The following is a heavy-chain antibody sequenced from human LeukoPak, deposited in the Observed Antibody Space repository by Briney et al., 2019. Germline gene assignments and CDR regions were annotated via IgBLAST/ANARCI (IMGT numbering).Heavy chain of an antibody. CDR1: GFTFSNYW. D-gene: IGHD3/OR15-3a*01. CDR3: ATSWSFGPHYFDD. V-gene: IGHV3-74*01. CDR2: ISNDGSDT. J-gene: IGHJ4*02. Sequence: GGSLRLSCTASGFTFSNYWMHWVRQAPGQGLVWVSRISNDGSDTSYADSVKGRFTISRDNAKNTLYLQMNSLRAEDTAVYYCATSWSFGPHYFDDWGQGTLVTASS.